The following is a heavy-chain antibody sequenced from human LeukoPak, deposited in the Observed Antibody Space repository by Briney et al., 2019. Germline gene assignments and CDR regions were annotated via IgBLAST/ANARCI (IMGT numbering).Heavy chain of an antibody. V-gene: IGHV3-48*01. D-gene: IGHD6-19*01. CDR3: ARDHIAVAGVD. CDR1: GFTFSAYN. J-gene: IGHJ4*02. Sequence: GGSLRLSCAASGFTFSAYNMIWVRQAPGKGLEWVSYISSSSSTIYYADSVKGRFTISRDNAKNSLYLQMNSLRAEDTAVYYCARDHIAVAGVDWGQGTLVTVSS. CDR2: ISSSSSTI.